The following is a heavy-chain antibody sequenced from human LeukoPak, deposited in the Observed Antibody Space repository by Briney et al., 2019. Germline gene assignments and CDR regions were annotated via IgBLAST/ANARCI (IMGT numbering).Heavy chain of an antibody. Sequence: TSETLSPTYAPYGGLSRGYYWRWIRQPPGKWLEWIGEVHHGGNTNQNPSLTTRVTISIDTSKNQISLKLTSVTATDTAVYYCARGLVGGYNFDYWGQGTLVTVSS. J-gene: IGHJ4*02. V-gene: IGHV4-34*01. CDR3: ARGLVGGYNFDY. D-gene: IGHD3-22*01. CDR2: VHHGGNT. CDR1: GGLSRGYY.